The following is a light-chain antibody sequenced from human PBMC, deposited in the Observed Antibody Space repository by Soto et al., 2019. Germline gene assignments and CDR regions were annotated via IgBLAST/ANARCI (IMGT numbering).Light chain of an antibody. CDR2: EVR. CDR1: SSDVGDYNY. Sequence: SALTQPASVSGSPGQSITISCTGTSSDVGDYNYVSWYQHHPGKAPKLMIYEVRNRPSGVSNRFSGSKSGNTASLTISGLQAEDEADYYCSSYTSITTWVFGGGTKLTVL. V-gene: IGLV2-14*01. CDR3: SSYTSITTWV. J-gene: IGLJ3*02.